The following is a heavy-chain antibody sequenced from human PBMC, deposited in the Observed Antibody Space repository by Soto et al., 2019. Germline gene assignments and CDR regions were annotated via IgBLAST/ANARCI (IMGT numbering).Heavy chain of an antibody. CDR1: GFTFSSYG. D-gene: IGHD2-2*01. V-gene: IGHV3-30*18. Sequence: GGSLRLSCAASGFTFSSYGMHWVRQAPGKGLEWVSVISYDGSDKYYADSVKGRFTISRDNSKNTLYLQMNSLRAEDTAVYYCAKAVGVVVPAVGWYFDYWGQGTPVNVSS. CDR3: AKAVGVVVPAVGWYFDY. J-gene: IGHJ4*02. CDR2: ISYDGSDK.